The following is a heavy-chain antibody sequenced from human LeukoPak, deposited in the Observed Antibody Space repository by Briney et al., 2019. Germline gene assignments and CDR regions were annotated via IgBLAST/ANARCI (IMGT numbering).Heavy chain of an antibody. Sequence: PGGSLRLSCSASGFTFSYYAMQWVRQAAGKGLEFVSGISSNGGSTYYADSLKGRFTVSRDNSNNTLYLQMSSLRAEDTAIYYCAKGPTYDSLPYYFDYWGQGTLVTVSS. J-gene: IGHJ4*02. D-gene: IGHD3-22*01. CDR1: GFTFSYYA. CDR2: ISSNGGST. V-gene: IGHV3-64D*09. CDR3: AKGPTYDSLPYYFDY.